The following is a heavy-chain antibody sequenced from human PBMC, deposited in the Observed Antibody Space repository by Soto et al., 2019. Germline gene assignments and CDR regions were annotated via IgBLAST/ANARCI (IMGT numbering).Heavy chain of an antibody. CDR1: GFTVSGNY. D-gene: IGHD3-3*01. V-gene: IGHV3-66*01. J-gene: IGHJ6*04. CDR2: IYSDVAT. Sequence: GGSLRLSCAASGFTVSGNYMSWVRQAPGKGLEWVSVIYSDVATYYADSVKGRISISRDYLKNTLYLQMNSLRAEDTAVYYCARAPYHHDFWRMDVWGKGTTVTVSS. CDR3: ARAPYHHDFWRMDV.